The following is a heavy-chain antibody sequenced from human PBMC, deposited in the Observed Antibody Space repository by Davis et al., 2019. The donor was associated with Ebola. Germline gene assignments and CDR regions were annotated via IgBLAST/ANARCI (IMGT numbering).Heavy chain of an antibody. CDR3: ARGVGYSGYVDY. D-gene: IGHD5-12*01. V-gene: IGHV4-34*01. CDR1: GGSISSYY. J-gene: IGHJ4*02. CDR2: INHSGST. Sequence: GSLRLSCTVSGGSISSYYWSWIRQPPGKGLEWIGEINHSGSTNYNPSLKSRVTISVDTSKNQFSLQLNSVTPEDTAVYYCARGVGYSGYVDYWGQGTLVTVSS.